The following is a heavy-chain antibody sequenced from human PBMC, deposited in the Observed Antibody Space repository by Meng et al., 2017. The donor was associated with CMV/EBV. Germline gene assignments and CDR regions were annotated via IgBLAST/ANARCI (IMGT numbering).Heavy chain of an antibody. CDR1: GGSFSGYY. J-gene: IGHJ5*02. Sequence: SETLSLTCAVYGGSFSGYYWSWIRQPPGKGLEWIGEINHSGSPNYNPSLKSRVTISVDTSKNQFSLKLSSVTAADTAVYYCARGKSHLCSGYSARNWFDPWGQGTLVTVSS. V-gene: IGHV4-34*01. CDR2: INHSGSP. D-gene: IGHD3-3*02. CDR3: ARGKSHLCSGYSARNWFDP.